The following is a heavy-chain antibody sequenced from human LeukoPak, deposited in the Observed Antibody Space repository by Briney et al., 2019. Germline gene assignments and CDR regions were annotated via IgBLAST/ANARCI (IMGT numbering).Heavy chain of an antibody. CDR3: ARGIRGDHFDY. J-gene: IGHJ4*02. V-gene: IGHV4-31*03. Sequence: SETLSLTCTVSGGSISSGGYYWSWIRQHPGKGLEWIGYIYYSGSTYYNPSLKSRVTISVDTSKNQFSLKLSSVTAADTAVYYCARGIRGDHFDYWGQGTLVTVSS. CDR2: IYYSGST. D-gene: IGHD3-10*01. CDR1: GGSISSGGYY.